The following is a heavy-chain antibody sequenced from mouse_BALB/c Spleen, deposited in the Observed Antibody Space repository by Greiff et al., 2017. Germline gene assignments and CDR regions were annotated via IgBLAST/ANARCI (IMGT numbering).Heavy chain of an antibody. V-gene: IGHV5-6*01. CDR2: ISSGGSYT. D-gene: IGHD1-2*01. Sequence: EVQRVESGGDLVKPGGSLKLSCAASGFTFSSYGMSWVRQTPDKRLEWVATISSGGSYTYYPDSVKGRFTISRDNAKNTLYLQMSSLKSEDTAMYYCARGTTATRTWFAYWGQGTLVTVSA. CDR3: ARGTTATRTWFAY. CDR1: GFTFSSYG. J-gene: IGHJ3*01.